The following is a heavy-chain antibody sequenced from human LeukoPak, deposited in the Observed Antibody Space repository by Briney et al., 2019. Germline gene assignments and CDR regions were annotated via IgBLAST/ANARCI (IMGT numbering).Heavy chain of an antibody. J-gene: IGHJ4*02. Sequence: GGSLRLSCAASGFTFSSYDMHWVRQATGKGLEWVSAIGTAGDTYYPGSVKGRFTISRENAKNSLYLQMNSLRAGDTAVYYCARGDPYCGGDCFDYWGQGTLVTVSS. D-gene: IGHD2-21*01. CDR3: ARGDPYCGGDCFDY. CDR1: GFTFSSYD. V-gene: IGHV3-13*01. CDR2: IGTAGDT.